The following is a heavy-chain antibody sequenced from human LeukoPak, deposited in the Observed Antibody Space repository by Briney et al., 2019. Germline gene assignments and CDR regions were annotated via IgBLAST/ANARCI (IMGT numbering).Heavy chain of an antibody. J-gene: IGHJ4*02. CDR3: ARVEDYDSSGYYSFDY. D-gene: IGHD3-22*01. CDR1: GYSTSSGSY. CDR2: IHHSGST. Sequence: SESLSLTCTVSGYSTSSGSYWGWIRQPPGKGLEWIGSIHHSGSTYYNPSLKSRVTISVDTSKNQFSLQLSSVTAADTALYYCARVEDYDSSGYYSFDYWGQGTLVTVSS. V-gene: IGHV4-38-2*02.